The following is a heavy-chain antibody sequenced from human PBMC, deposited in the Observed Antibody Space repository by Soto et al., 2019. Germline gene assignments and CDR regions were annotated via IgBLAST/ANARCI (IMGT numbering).Heavy chain of an antibody. V-gene: IGHV1-2*04. CDR3: ATHAGEHQPYYYYYGMDV. CDR2: INPNSGGT. Sequence: ASVKVSCKASGYTFTGYYMHWVRQAPGQGLEWMGWINPNSGGTNYAQKFQGWVTMTRDTSISTAYMELSRLRSDDTAVYYCATHAGEHQPYYYYYGMDVRGQGTTVTVSS. CDR1: GYTFTGYY. J-gene: IGHJ6*02.